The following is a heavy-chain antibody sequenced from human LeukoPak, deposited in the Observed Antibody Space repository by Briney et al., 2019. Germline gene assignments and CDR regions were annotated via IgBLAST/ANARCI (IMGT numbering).Heavy chain of an antibody. CDR2: ISYDGSNK. V-gene: IGHV3-30*14. J-gene: IGHJ4*02. D-gene: IGHD2-2*02. Sequence: PGGSLRLSCAASGFTFSSYAMHWVRQAPGKGLEWVAVISYDGSNKYYADSVKGRFTISRDNSQNTLYLQMNSLRTEDTAIYYCAREYCGTTTCFTPWWGQGTLVTVSS. CDR3: AREYCGTTTCFTPW. CDR1: GFTFSSYA.